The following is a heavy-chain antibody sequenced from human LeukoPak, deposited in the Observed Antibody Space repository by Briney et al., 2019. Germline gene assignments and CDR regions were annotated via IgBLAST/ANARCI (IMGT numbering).Heavy chain of an antibody. CDR3: VRLNGYPRRWFDP. CDR1: GFSLSTTGVG. CDR2: IYWDGDD. Sequence: SGPTLAKPTQTLTLTCTFSGFSLSTTGVGVGWIRQPPGKAPEWLSLIYWDGDDRYTPSLKSRLTITKDTSKNQVVLIMTNMHPVDTATYYCVRLNGYPRRWFDPWGQGTLVTVSS. J-gene: IGHJ5*02. D-gene: IGHD3-22*01. V-gene: IGHV2-5*02.